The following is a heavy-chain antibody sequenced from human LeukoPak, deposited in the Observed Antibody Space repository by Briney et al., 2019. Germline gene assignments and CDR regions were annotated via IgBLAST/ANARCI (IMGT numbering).Heavy chain of an antibody. CDR3: ASVEAAGVNFDY. CDR2: INHSGST. V-gene: IGHV4-34*01. Sequence: PSETLSPTCAVYGGSFSGYYWSWIRQPPGKGLEWIGEINHSGSTNHNPSLKSRVTISVDTSKNQFSLKLSSVTAADTAVYYCASVEAAGVNFDYWGQGTLVTVSS. CDR1: GGSFSGYY. D-gene: IGHD6-13*01. J-gene: IGHJ4*02.